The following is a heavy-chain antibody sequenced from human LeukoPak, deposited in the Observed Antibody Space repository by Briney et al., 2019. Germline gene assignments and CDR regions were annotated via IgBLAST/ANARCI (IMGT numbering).Heavy chain of an antibody. D-gene: IGHD3-10*01. J-gene: IGHJ4*02. Sequence: GGSLRLSCAASGFTFSTYTMNWVGQAPGKGLEWVSSISTSSIYIYYADSLKGRFTISRDNAKNSLYLQMSSLRAEDTAMYYCARSLWFGDSNLDYWGQGTLVTVSS. CDR3: ARSLWFGDSNLDY. V-gene: IGHV3-21*01. CDR1: GFTFSTYT. CDR2: ISTSSIYI.